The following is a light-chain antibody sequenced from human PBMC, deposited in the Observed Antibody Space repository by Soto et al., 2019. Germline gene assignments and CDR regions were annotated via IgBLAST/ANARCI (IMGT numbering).Light chain of an antibody. V-gene: IGLV2-8*01. CDR3: QSYDNTLGTLV. CDR2: EVS. J-gene: IGLJ2*01. Sequence: QSALTQPPSASGSPGQSVTISCTGTSSDVGGYNYVSWYQQHPGKAPKLMIYEVSKRPSGVPDRFSGSKSATSASLAITGLQADDEGNYYCQSYDNTLGTLVFGGGTKLTVL. CDR1: SSDVGGYNY.